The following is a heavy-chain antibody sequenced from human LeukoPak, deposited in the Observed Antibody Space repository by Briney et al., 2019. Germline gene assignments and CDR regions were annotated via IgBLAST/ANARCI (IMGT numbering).Heavy chain of an antibody. CDR1: DFTFSSYS. CDR3: ARAQYYYDSYPIDFDS. J-gene: IGHJ4*02. D-gene: IGHD3-22*01. CDR2: ITSTSTI. Sequence: GGALRLSCAASDFTFSSYSMNWVRQAPGKGLEWVSLITSTSTIYYADSVKGRFTLSRDNAKNSLYLQMNSLRDEDTAVYYCARAQYYYDSYPIDFDSWGQGTLVTVSS. V-gene: IGHV3-48*02.